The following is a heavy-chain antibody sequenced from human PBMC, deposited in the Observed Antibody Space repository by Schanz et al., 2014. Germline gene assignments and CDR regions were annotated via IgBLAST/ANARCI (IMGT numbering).Heavy chain of an antibody. J-gene: IGHJ4*02. Sequence: QVQLLQFGGGVVQPGRSLRLSCAASGFTFSSYAIHWFRQPAGKGLEWVAVIWYDENNKYYADSVKGRFTMSRDNSRNTLYLQMNSLRTEDTAVYYCASPSGYSDYGTYFDFWGQGTLVTVSS. D-gene: IGHD5-12*01. CDR3: ASPSGYSDYGTYFDF. CDR2: IWYDENNK. CDR1: GFTFSSYA. V-gene: IGHV3-33*08.